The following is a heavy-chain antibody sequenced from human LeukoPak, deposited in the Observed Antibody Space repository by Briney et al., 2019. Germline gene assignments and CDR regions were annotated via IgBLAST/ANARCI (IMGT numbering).Heavy chain of an antibody. J-gene: IGHJ4*02. CDR2: VNPNSGNT. D-gene: IGHD3-22*01. CDR3: ARRSDDYDSSAYYH. CDR1: GYTFTSYD. Sequence: ASVKVSCKTSGYTFTSYDLNWVRQATGQGLEWMGWVNPNSGNTGYAQKFQGRVTMTMYPSISTTYMELSSLRSEDTAVYYCARRSDDYDSSAYYHWGQGTLVSVSS. V-gene: IGHV1-8*01.